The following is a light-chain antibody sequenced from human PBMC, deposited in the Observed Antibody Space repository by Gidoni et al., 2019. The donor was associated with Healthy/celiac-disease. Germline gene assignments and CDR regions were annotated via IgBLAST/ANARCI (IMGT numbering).Light chain of an antibody. V-gene: IGKV1-39*01. Sequence: IQMTQSPSSLSASVGDRVTITCRASQSISSYLNWYQQKPGKAPKLLIYAASSLQSGVPSRFSGSGSGTDFTLTISSLQPEDFATYYCQQSYSTLALTFGGGTKVETK. CDR2: AAS. J-gene: IGKJ4*01. CDR1: QSISSY. CDR3: QQSYSTLALT.